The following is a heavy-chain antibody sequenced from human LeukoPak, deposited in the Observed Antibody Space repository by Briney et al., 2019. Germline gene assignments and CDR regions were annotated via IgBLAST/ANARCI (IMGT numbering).Heavy chain of an antibody. J-gene: IGHJ4*02. D-gene: IGHD3-10*01. CDR3: ARAKPKNMVLGLIMRRESRYYFDY. Sequence: KTGVSLSLSCSASGFTFSSYSMRWVRQAPGKGLEWGLSISSSSSYIYYADSVQGRFTITRDNAKNSLYLQMNSLRAEDTAVYYCARAKPKNMVLGLIMRRESRYYFDYWGQGTLVTVSS. CDR1: GFTFSSYS. CDR2: ISSSSSYI. V-gene: IGHV3-21*01.